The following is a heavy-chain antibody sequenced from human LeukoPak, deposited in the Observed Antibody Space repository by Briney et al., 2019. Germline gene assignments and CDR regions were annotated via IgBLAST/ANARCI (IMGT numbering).Heavy chain of an antibody. CDR3: ARGSSGSRNY. CDR2: TYYSGST. Sequence: PSETLSLTCTVSGGSISSYYWSWIRQPPGKGLEWIGYTYYSGSTNYNPSLKSRVTISVDTSKNQFSLKLSSVTAADTAVYYCARGSSGSRNYWGQGTLVTVSS. J-gene: IGHJ4*02. CDR1: GGSISSYY. D-gene: IGHD3-22*01. V-gene: IGHV4-59*01.